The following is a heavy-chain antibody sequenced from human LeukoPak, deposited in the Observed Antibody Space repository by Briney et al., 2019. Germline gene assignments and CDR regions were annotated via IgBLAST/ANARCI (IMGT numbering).Heavy chain of an antibody. CDR2: INPNSGGT. Sequence: ASVKVSCKASGYTFTGYNIHWVRQAPGQGVEWMGGINPNSGGTHYAQRFQGRVTMTRDTSISTAYMELSKLRSDDTAVYYCARDGGYPKFDYWGQGTLVTVSS. D-gene: IGHD5-12*01. CDR3: ARDGGYPKFDY. CDR1: GYTFTGYN. V-gene: IGHV1-2*02. J-gene: IGHJ4*02.